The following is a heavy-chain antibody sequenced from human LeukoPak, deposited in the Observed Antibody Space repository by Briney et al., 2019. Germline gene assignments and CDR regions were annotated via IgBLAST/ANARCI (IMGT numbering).Heavy chain of an antibody. CDR2: ISYDGSDK. V-gene: IGHV3-30*18. D-gene: IGHD5-18*01. CDR3: AKRRTVDTAMVTHYYGMDV. J-gene: IGHJ6*02. Sequence: GGSLRLSCAASGFTFSNYGMRWVRQAPGKGLEWVAVISYDGSDKYYADSVKGRFTISRDNAKNTVYLQMNSLRPEDTAVYYCAKRRTVDTAMVTHYYGMDVWGQGTTVTVSS. CDR1: GFTFSNYG.